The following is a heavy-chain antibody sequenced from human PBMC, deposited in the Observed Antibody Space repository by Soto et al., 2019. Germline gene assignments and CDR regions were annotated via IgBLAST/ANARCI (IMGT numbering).Heavy chain of an antibody. Sequence: EVQLLESGGGLVQPGGSLRLSCAASGFTFSSYAMSWVRQAPGKGLEWVSTLSGSGGSTYSADSVNGRFTISGDNSKNTLYLQMNSLRAEDTAVYYCAKDSTAYSSAYDFDSWGQGTLVTVSS. V-gene: IGHV3-23*01. CDR3: AKDSTAYSSAYDFDS. J-gene: IGHJ4*02. CDR2: LSGSGGST. CDR1: GFTFSSYA. D-gene: IGHD6-6*01.